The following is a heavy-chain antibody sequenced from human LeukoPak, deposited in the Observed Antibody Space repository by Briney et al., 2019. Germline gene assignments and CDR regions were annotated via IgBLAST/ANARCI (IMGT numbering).Heavy chain of an antibody. J-gene: IGHJ4*02. V-gene: IGHV3-30*02. Sequence: GGTLRLSCAVSGFTFRSSGIHWVRKPQRPGQELEAFIRDDGSSKYYADSVKRRFTICRDNSIDTLYLQMNSLMAEDTALYYCAKDRCSSTSCYAGTYFDYWGQGTLVTVSS. CDR3: AKDRCSSTSCYAGTYFDY. CDR1: GFTFRSSG. D-gene: IGHD2-2*01. CDR2: IRDDGSSK.